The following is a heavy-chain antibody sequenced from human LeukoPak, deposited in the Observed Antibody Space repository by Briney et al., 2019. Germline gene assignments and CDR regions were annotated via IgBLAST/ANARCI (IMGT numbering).Heavy chain of an antibody. CDR3: ARGVRDSSGDAFDI. D-gene: IGHD3-22*01. J-gene: IGHJ3*02. Sequence: SVKASCKASGGTFSSYAISWVRQAPGQGLEWMGRIIPILGIANYAQKFQGRVTITADKSTSTAYMELSSLRSEDTAVYYCARGVRDSSGDAFDIWGQGTMVTVSS. CDR1: GGTFSSYA. V-gene: IGHV1-69*04. CDR2: IIPILGIA.